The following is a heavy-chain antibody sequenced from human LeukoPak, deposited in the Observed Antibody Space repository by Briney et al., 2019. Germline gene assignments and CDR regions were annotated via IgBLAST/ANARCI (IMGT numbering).Heavy chain of an antibody. D-gene: IGHD3-3*01. CDR3: TKSDWFDP. CDR1: GFTFSNYW. CDR2: IKYDGSAT. J-gene: IGHJ5*02. V-gene: IGHV3-74*01. Sequence: GGSLRLSCAASGFTFSNYWMHWVRQAPGMGPVWVSRIKYDGSATTYADSVKGRFTISRDNVKNTLSLQMNSLRAEDTAVYYCTKSDWFDPWGQGTLVTVSS.